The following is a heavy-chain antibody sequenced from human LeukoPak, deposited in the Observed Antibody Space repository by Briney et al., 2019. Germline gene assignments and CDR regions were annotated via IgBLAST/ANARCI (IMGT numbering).Heavy chain of an antibody. J-gene: IGHJ4*02. Sequence: ASVKVSCKASGYTFTGYYMHWVRQAPGQGLEWMGWINPNSGGTNYVQKFQGRVTMTRDTSISTAYMELSRLRSDDTAVYYCARDQRLVRGVIINDWGQGTLVTVSS. D-gene: IGHD3-10*01. CDR2: INPNSGGT. V-gene: IGHV1-2*02. CDR1: GYTFTGYY. CDR3: ARDQRLVRGVIIND.